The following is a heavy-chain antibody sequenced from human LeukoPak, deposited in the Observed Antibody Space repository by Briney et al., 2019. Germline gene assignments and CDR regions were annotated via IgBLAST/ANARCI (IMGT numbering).Heavy chain of an antibody. Sequence: SKTRPSTAPLLGAQLGGAISYWACSPHPPGRALRWFGSIHYSGSTYYNPSLKSQVSISVDKSKTQFSLKVNSVTAADTAVYYCARHGYYYSPGSQFDPWGQGTLVTVSS. CDR3: ARHGYYYSPGSQFDP. V-gene: IGHV4-39*01. CDR2: IHYSGST. J-gene: IGHJ5*02. CDR1: GAQLGGAISY. D-gene: IGHD3-10*01.